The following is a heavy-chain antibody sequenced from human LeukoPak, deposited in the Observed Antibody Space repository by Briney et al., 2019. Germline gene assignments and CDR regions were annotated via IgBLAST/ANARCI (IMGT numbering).Heavy chain of an antibody. J-gene: IGHJ3*02. V-gene: IGHV4-4*07. CDR2: FYASGTT. CDR1: GASINTFY. CDR3: ARSAFSGFDI. D-gene: IGHD5-12*01. Sequence: PSETLSLTCIMSGASINTFYWSWIRQPAGRGLEWIGRFYASGTTYYNPALNSRAAVSIDTSKNIFSLKLTSVTAAVTAVYYCARSAFSGFDIWGRGTMVNVSS.